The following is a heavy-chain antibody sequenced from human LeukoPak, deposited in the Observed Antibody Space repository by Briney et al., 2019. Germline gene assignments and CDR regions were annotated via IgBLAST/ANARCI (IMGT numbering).Heavy chain of an antibody. D-gene: IGHD2-8*01. CDR3: ARTPYCTNGICYQRNYFDY. Sequence: SETPSLTCTVSGGSISSYYWSWIRQPAGKGLEWIGRIYSSGSTSYNPSLKSRVTMSVDTSKNQFSLKLSSVTAADTAVYYCARTPYCTNGICYQRNYFDYWGQGNLVTVSS. CDR1: GGSISSYY. V-gene: IGHV4-4*07. J-gene: IGHJ4*02. CDR2: IYSSGST.